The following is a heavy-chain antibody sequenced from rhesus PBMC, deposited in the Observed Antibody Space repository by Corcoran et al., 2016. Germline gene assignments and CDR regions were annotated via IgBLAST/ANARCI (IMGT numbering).Heavy chain of an antibody. J-gene: IGHJ4*01. Sequence: EVQLVESGGGLVQPGGSLRLSCAASGFTFSSYGMRWVRQAPGKGLGWVSFIRNGVGSTYYAVSVEGRFTISRDNSQNTLSLQMNSLRAEDTAVYYCARGVGAAAGIDYWGQGVLVTVSS. CDR2: IRNGVGST. CDR3: ARGVGAAAGIDY. CDR1: GFTFSSYG. V-gene: IGHV3S5*01. D-gene: IGHD6-25*01.